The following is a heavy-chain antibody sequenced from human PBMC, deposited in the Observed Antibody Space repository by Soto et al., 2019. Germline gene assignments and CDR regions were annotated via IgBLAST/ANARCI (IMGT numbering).Heavy chain of an antibody. J-gene: IGHJ6*03. CDR2: IYYSGST. CDR1: GGSISSYY. V-gene: IGHV4-59*01. Sequence: SETLSLTCTVSGGSISSYYWSRIRQPPGKGLEWIGYIYYSGSTNYNPSLKSRDTISVDTSKNQFSLKLSSVTAADTAVYYCARLIAARPAGSTYYYYYMDVWGKGTTVTVSS. D-gene: IGHD6-6*01. CDR3: ARLIAARPAGSTYYYYYMDV.